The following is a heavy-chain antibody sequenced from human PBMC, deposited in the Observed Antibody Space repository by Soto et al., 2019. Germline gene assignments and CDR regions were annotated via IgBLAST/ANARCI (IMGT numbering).Heavy chain of an antibody. Sequence: SESLSLTCTVSGGSISSGGYSWSWIRQHPGKGLEWIGYIYYSGSTYYNPSLESRVTISVDTSKNQFSLKLSSVTAADTAVYYCARDNYCGAGSNHYSGQGTLVTVSS. D-gene: IGHD3-10*01. CDR3: ARDNYCGAGSNHY. J-gene: IGHJ4*02. CDR2: IYYSGST. V-gene: IGHV4-31*03. CDR1: GGSISSGGYS.